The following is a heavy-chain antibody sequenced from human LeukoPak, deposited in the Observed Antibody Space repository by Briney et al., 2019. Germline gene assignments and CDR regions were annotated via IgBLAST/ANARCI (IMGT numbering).Heavy chain of an antibody. CDR1: GGSISPYC. Sequence: PSETLSLTCTVSGGSISPYCWSWIRQPPGKGLEWIGYIYDSGSTNYNTSLKSRVTISVDTSKSQFSLKLKSVTAADTAVYNCARHLLGSYGDYSIDYWGQGTLITVSS. CDR2: IYDSGST. V-gene: IGHV4-59*08. D-gene: IGHD4-17*01. CDR3: ARHLLGSYGDYSIDY. J-gene: IGHJ4*02.